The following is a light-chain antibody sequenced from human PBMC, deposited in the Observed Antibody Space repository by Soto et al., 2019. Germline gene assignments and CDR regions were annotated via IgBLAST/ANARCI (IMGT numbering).Light chain of an antibody. Sequence: QSALTQPASVSGSPGQSITISCTGTSSDVGGYNYVSWYQQHPGKAPKLMIYGVSNRPSGVSNRFSGSKSGNTASLTISGLQAEDEADYYCSSYTSSSTLAVFGTGTKLTVL. CDR3: SSYTSSSTLAV. CDR2: GVS. CDR1: SSDVGGYNY. J-gene: IGLJ1*01. V-gene: IGLV2-14*01.